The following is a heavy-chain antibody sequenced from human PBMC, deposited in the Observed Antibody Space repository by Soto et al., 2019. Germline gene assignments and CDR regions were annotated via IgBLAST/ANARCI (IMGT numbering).Heavy chain of an antibody. CDR1: GVTFSSDA. J-gene: IGHJ5*02. CDR2: ISNSGGTT. V-gene: IGHV3-23*01. CDR3: AQLLTRTTGTEGFDP. D-gene: IGHD1-7*01. Sequence: EAQLLESGGGLAHQGGSLTLSCAASGVTFSSDAMTWVRQAPGKGLEWLSTISNSGGTTHYADSVKGRFTVSRDNFKSTLYLLMNSLRAEDTPVSYCAQLLTRTTGTEGFDPWRQGTLVTVSS.